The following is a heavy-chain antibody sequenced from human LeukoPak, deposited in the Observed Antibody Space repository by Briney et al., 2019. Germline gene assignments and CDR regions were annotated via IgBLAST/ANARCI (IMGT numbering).Heavy chain of an antibody. Sequence: SQTLSLTCTVSGGSTSSGGYYWSWIRQHPGKGLEWIGYIYYSGSTYYNPSLRSRVTISVDTSKNQFSLKLSSVTAADTAVYYCARSDHEWFGMAFDIWGQGTMVTVSS. CDR1: GGSTSSGGYY. V-gene: IGHV4-31*03. CDR3: ARSDHEWFGMAFDI. CDR2: IYYSGST. D-gene: IGHD3-10*01. J-gene: IGHJ3*02.